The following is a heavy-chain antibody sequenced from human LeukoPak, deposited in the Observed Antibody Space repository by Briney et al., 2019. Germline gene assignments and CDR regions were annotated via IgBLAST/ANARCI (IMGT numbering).Heavy chain of an antibody. D-gene: IGHD3-3*01. Sequence: SETLSLTCTVSGGSISSSSYYWGWIRQPPGKGLEWIGSIYYSGSTYYNPSLKSRVTISVDTSKNQFSLKLSSVTAADTAVYYCARQYYDFWSGPNWFDPWGQGTLVTVSS. J-gene: IGHJ5*02. CDR3: ARQYYDFWSGPNWFDP. CDR2: IYYSGST. CDR1: GGSISSSSYY. V-gene: IGHV4-39*07.